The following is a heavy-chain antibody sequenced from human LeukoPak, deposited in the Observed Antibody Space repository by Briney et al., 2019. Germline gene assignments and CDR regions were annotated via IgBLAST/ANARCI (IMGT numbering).Heavy chain of an antibody. CDR3: ARAVTYFYGSVTYDWFDP. D-gene: IGHD3-10*01. CDR1: GFTFSSYW. Sequence: GGSLRLSCAASGFTFSSYWMHWVRQIPGKGLVWASRIKSDGSTIYADSVKGRFTISRDNAKNTVYLQMNSLRAEDTAMYYCARAVTYFYGSVTYDWFDPWGQGTLVTVSS. J-gene: IGHJ5*02. CDR2: IKSDGST. V-gene: IGHV3-74*01.